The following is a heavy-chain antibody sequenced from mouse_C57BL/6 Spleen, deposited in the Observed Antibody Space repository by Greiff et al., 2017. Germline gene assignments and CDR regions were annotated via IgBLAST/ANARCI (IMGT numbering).Heavy chain of an antibody. CDR3: ARVTGSWLAD. Sequence: QVQLKQSVAELVKPGASVKMSCKASGYTFSSSWINWVKQRPGQGLEWIGEIYPGSGSTNYNEKFKSKATLTVDTSSSTAYRQLSSLTSEDSAVYFCARVTGSWLADWGQGTLVTVSA. CDR1: GYTFSSSW. J-gene: IGHJ3*01. D-gene: IGHD2-13*01. V-gene: IGHV1-55*01. CDR2: IYPGSGST.